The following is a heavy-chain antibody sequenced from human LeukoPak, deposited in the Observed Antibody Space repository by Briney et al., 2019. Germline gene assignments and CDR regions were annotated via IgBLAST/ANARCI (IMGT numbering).Heavy chain of an antibody. CDR1: GFTFSSYA. D-gene: IGHD2-2*01. CDR2: INRSGANT. Sequence: PGVSVRLSCAASGFTFSSYAMNWVRQAPGKGLEWVSGINRSGANTYYADSVKGRFIISRDNSKNTLYAQMNSLRAEDTAVYYCAKGVYCSTTSCYERWFDPWGQGTLVSVSS. CDR3: AKGVYCSTTSCYERWFDP. J-gene: IGHJ5*02. V-gene: IGHV3-23*01.